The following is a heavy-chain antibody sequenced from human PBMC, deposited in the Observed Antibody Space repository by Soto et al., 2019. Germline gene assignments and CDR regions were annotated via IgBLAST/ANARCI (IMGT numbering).Heavy chain of an antibody. D-gene: IGHD3-22*01. CDR3: ARRDSSGFPDY. CDR2: IHPGESDS. CDR1: GYSFHNNW. V-gene: IGHV5-51*01. Sequence: GESLKISCKGSGYSFHNNWIGWVRQMPGKGLEWMGIIHPGESDSRYSPSFQGQVTMSVDKSINTAYLQWSSLKASDAAMYYCARRDSSGFPDYWGQGTLVTVSS. J-gene: IGHJ4*02.